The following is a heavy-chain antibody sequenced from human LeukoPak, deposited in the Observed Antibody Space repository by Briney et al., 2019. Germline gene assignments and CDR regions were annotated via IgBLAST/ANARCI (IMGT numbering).Heavy chain of an antibody. CDR2: ISWKSDSV. V-gene: IGHV3-9*01. CDR3: ARGGYYDGSGYYYLDY. Sequence: GGSLRLSCVASGFTFDDYAMHWVRQAPGKGLEWVSGISWKSDSVDYADSVKGRFTISRDNAKNSLYLQMNSLRVEDAAVYYCARGGYYDGSGYYYLDYWGQGTLVTVSS. J-gene: IGHJ4*02. D-gene: IGHD3-22*01. CDR1: GFTFDDYA.